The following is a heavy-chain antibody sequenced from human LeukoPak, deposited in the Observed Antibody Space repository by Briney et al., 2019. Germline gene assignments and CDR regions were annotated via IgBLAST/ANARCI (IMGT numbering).Heavy chain of an antibody. J-gene: IGHJ4*02. CDR2: ISAYNGNT. CDR1: GYTFTSYG. Sequence: ASVKVSWKASGYTFTSYGISWVRQAPGQGLEWMGWISAYNGNTNYAQKLQGRITMTTDTSTSTAYMDLRSLRSDDTAVYYCARDYYDSSGYLRDYWGQGTLVTVSS. CDR3: ARDYYDSSGYLRDY. V-gene: IGHV1-18*01. D-gene: IGHD3-22*01.